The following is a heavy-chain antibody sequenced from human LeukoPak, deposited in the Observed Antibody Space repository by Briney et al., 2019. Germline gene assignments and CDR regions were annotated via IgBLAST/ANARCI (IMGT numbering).Heavy chain of an antibody. CDR3: ARLLNNDGSGDPDTFDV. Sequence: SETLSLICTVSGGSMSGHYWSWIRQSPGKGLLWIGYIYYSGKTYYNPSLQSRVTISVDTSKNHFSLRLTSVTAADTALYYCARLLNNDGSGDPDTFDVSGQGTMVTVSS. CDR2: IYYSGKT. J-gene: IGHJ3*01. CDR1: GGSMSGHY. V-gene: IGHV4-59*11. D-gene: IGHD3-22*01.